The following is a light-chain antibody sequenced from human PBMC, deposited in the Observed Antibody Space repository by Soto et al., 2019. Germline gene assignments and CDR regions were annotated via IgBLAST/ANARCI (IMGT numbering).Light chain of an antibody. CDR1: QSVSSSY. CDR2: GAS. V-gene: IGKV3-20*01. J-gene: IGKJ1*01. CDR3: QQYGSSPWT. Sequence: EIVLTQSPDTLSLSPGERATLSCRASQSVSSSYLAWYQQTPGQAPRLLIYGASSRATGIPDRFSGSGSGTDFTLTISRLEPEDFAVYYCQQYGSSPWTFCQGTKVDIK.